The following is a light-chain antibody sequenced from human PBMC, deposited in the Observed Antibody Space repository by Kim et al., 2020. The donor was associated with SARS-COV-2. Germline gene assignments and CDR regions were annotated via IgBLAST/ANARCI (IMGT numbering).Light chain of an antibody. V-gene: IGLV1-47*01. CDR2: RNN. CDR1: SSNIGSNY. J-gene: IGLJ3*02. Sequence: ELTQPPSASGTPGQRVTISCSGSSSNIGSNYVYWYQQLPGTAPKLLIYRNNQRPSAVPDRFSGSKSGTSASLAISGLRSEDEADYYCAAWDDSLSGGVFGGGTQLTVL. CDR3: AAWDDSLSGGV.